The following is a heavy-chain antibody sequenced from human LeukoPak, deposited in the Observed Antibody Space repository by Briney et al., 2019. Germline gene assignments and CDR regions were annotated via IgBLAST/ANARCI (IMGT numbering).Heavy chain of an antibody. D-gene: IGHD1-14*01. V-gene: IGHV4-34*01. Sequence: TGGSLRLSCAASGFTFSNAWMSWVRQPPGKGLEWIGEINHSGSTNYNPSLKSRVTISVDTSKNQFSLKLSSVTAADTAVYYCARARGACIYWGQGTLVTVSS. CDR1: GFTFSNAW. CDR2: INHSGST. J-gene: IGHJ4*02. CDR3: ARARGACIY.